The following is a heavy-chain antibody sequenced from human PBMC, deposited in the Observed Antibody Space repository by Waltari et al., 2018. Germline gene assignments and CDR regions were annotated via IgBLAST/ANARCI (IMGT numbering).Heavy chain of an antibody. Sequence: QVQLQQSGPGLVKPSETLSLSCIVSSGSMDFFYWSWIRQSPGKGLEWIGYIYSSGDTTYNPSLNSRVTISIDTSKNQFSLEVRSVTAADTAVYYCARGFGSATTSRFDPWGQGIVVTVSS. V-gene: IGHV4-59*12. J-gene: IGHJ5*02. CDR2: IYSSGDT. CDR1: SGSMDFFY. D-gene: IGHD5-12*01. CDR3: ARGFGSATTSRFDP.